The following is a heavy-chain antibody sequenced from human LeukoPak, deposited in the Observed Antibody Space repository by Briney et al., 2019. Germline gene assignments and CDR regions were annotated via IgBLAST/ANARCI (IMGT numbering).Heavy chain of an antibody. Sequence: AASVKVSCKASGGTFSTSAINWVRQAPGQGLEWMGGIIPNFNTPKYAQKLQGRVTITADESTSTAYMQLRSLRSEDTAVYYCASGKWGYCSSTSCYFTPDYYYYLDVWGKGTPVTVSS. V-gene: IGHV1-69*13. CDR1: GGTFSTSA. D-gene: IGHD2-2*01. CDR2: IIPNFNTP. J-gene: IGHJ6*03. CDR3: ASGKWGYCSSTSCYFTPDYYYYLDV.